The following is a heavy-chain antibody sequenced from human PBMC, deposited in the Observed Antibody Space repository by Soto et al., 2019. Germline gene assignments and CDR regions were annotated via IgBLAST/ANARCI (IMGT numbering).Heavy chain of an antibody. CDR3: ARGGGPYVWFNEF. CDR2: SIPVFGTT. D-gene: IGHD3-16*01. CDR1: GGLFSSFA. J-gene: IGHJ4*02. V-gene: IGHV1-69*01. Sequence: QEQLVQSGAEVKKPGSSVKVSCKDSGGLFSSFAISWVRQAPGQGLEWMGGSIPVFGTTNYAQKFQGRVTINADESTNTAYVELGSLTSDDTAMSYCARGGGPYVWFNEFWGQGTQVTVSS.